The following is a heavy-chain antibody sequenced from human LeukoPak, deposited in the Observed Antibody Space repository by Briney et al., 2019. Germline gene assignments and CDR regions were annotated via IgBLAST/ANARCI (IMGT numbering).Heavy chain of an antibody. Sequence: GGSLRLSCAASGFTFSTYAMSWVRQAPGKGLEWVSAISGRGVSTSYADSVRGRFTISRDNSKNTLYLQMNSLRAEDTAVYYCAKAASGNWNDVSGYWGQGTLVTVSS. CDR1: GFTFSTYA. D-gene: IGHD1-20*01. CDR3: AKAASGNWNDVSGY. V-gene: IGHV3-23*01. CDR2: ISGRGVST. J-gene: IGHJ4*02.